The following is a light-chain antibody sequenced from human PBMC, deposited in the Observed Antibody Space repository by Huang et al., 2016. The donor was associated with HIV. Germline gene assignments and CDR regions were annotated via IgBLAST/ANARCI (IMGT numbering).Light chain of an antibody. CDR3: HQYGSSPLT. CDR1: QSVNSAY. V-gene: IGKV3-20*01. J-gene: IGKJ5*01. Sequence: EIVLTQSPGTLSLSLGERATLSCRASQSVNSAYLAWYQQKPGQAPRLLIYGASNRATGIPDRFSGSGSGTDFTLTISRLEPDDCAVFYCHQYGSSPLTFGQGTRLEIK. CDR2: GAS.